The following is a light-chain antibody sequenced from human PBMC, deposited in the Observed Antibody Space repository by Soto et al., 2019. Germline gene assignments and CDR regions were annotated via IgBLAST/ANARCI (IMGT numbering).Light chain of an antibody. CDR1: QSISSW. V-gene: IGKV1-5*03. Sequence: DIQMTQSPSTLSASVGDRVTITCRASQSISSWLAWYQQKPGKAPKHLIYKASSLESGVPSRCSGSGPRTEFTHPISSLQPDDFSTYYCQQYNRYSWTVGQGTKVEIK. J-gene: IGKJ1*01. CDR3: QQYNRYSWT. CDR2: KAS.